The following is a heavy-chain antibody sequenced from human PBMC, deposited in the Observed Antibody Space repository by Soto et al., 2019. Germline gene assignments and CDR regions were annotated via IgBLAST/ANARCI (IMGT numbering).Heavy chain of an antibody. J-gene: IGHJ4*02. CDR1: GGSVNSDNCY. CDR2: IYHTGRT. D-gene: IGHD3-3*02. V-gene: IGHV4-61*01. CDR3: AREFSNTPEAFDS. Sequence: PSETLSLTCTVSGGSVNSDNCYWSWIRQPPGKGLEWIGYIYHTGRTNYNPSLESRITISLDTSKNQFSLTLSSVTAADTALFYCAREFSNTPEAFDSWGQGALVTVSS.